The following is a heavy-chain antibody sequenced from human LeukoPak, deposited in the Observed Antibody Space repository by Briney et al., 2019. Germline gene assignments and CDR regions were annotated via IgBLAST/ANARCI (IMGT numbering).Heavy chain of an antibody. CDR1: GYTFTSYY. CDR3: AREQWLRSLDY. D-gene: IGHD5-12*01. CDR2: INPSGGST. J-gene: IGHJ4*02. V-gene: IGHV1-46*01. Sequence: ASVKVSCKASGYTFTSYYMHWVRQAPGQGLEWMGIINPSGGSTSYAQKFQGRVTMTRDTSISTAYMELSRLRSDDTAVYYCAREQWLRSLDYWGQGTLVTVSS.